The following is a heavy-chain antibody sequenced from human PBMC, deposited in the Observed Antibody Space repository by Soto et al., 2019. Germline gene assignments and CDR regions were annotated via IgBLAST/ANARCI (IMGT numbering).Heavy chain of an antibody. D-gene: IGHD3-16*02. V-gene: IGHV4-59*01. CDR1: GGSISSYY. J-gene: IGHJ3*02. CDR3: ARARPDNYDYIWGSYRDDAFDI. CDR2: IYYSGST. Sequence: SETLSLTCTVSGGSISSYYWSWIRQPPGKGLEWIGYIYYSGSTNYNPSLKSRVTISVDTSKNQFSLKLSSVTAADTAVYYCARARPDNYDYIWGSYRDDAFDIWGQGTMVTVSS.